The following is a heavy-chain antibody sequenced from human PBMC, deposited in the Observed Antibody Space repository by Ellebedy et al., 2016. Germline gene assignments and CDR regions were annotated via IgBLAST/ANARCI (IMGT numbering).Heavy chain of an antibody. J-gene: IGHJ6*03. CDR1: GFTFSSYG. CDR2: ISYDGSNK. CDR3: AKDRRYCSSTSCVYYYYYYMDV. V-gene: IGHV3-30*18. Sequence: GESLKISCAASGFTFSSYGMHWVRQAPGKGLEWVAVISYDGSNKYYADSVKGRFTISRDNSKNTLYLQMNSLRAEDTAVYYCAKDRRYCSSTSCVYYYYYYMDVWGKGTTVTVSS. D-gene: IGHD2-2*01.